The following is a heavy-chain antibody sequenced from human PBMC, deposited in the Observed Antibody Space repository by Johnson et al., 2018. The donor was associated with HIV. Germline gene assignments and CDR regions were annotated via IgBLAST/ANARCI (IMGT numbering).Heavy chain of an antibody. V-gene: IGHV3-30*03. CDR1: GFTFSSCA. CDR3: ARERFSDILTGYHAFDV. CDR2: ISYDGRNK. J-gene: IGHJ3*01. D-gene: IGHD3-9*01. Sequence: QVQLVESGGALVQPGGSLRLSCAASGFTFSSCAMTWVRQAPGKGPEWVAVISYDGRNKYNADSVRGRITISRDNSKNRLYLQMNSLRPEDTAVYYCARERFSDILTGYHAFDVWGQGTMVTVSS.